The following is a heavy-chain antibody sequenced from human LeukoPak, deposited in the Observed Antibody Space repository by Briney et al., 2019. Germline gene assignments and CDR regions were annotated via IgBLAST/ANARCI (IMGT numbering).Heavy chain of an antibody. V-gene: IGHV5-51*01. J-gene: IGHJ4*02. CDR2: IYPGDSDT. D-gene: IGHD5-24*01. CDR3: ARHGDGYNYFYVY. CDR1: GYSFTSYW. Sequence: GESLKTSCRGSGYSFTSYWIGWVRPMPGKGLEWMGIIYPGDSDTRYSPSFQGQVTISADKSISTAYLQWSSLKASDTAMYYCARHGDGYNYFYVYWGQGTLVTVSS.